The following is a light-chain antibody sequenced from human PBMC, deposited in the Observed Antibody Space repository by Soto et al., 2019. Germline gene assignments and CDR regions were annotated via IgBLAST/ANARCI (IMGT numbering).Light chain of an antibody. CDR1: SSDIGGYNF. V-gene: IGLV2-11*01. Sequence: QSALTQPRSVSGSPGQSVTISCAGTSSDIGGYNFVSWYQQHPGKAPKLMIYDVSKRPSGVPDRFSGSKSGNTASLTISGLQAEDEADYYCCSYAGGYTYVFAPGTKLTGL. CDR3: CSYAGGYTYV. CDR2: DVS. J-gene: IGLJ1*01.